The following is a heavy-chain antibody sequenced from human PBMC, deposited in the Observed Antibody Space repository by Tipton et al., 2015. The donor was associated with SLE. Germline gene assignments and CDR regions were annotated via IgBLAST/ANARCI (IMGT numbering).Heavy chain of an antibody. CDR1: GGSISSSSYY. CDR3: ARDPGIAVAGYYFDY. D-gene: IGHD6-19*01. Sequence: TLSLTCTVSGGSISSSSYYWGWIRQPPGKGLEWIGSIYYSGSTYYNPSLKSRVTISVGTSKNQFSLKLSSVTAADTAVYYCARDPGIAVAGYYFDYWGQGTLVTVSS. J-gene: IGHJ4*02. V-gene: IGHV4-39*07. CDR2: IYYSGST.